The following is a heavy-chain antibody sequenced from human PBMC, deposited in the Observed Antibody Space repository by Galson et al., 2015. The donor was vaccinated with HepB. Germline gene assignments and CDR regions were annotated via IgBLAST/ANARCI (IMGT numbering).Heavy chain of an antibody. D-gene: IGHD6-6*01. J-gene: IGHJ6*02. CDR1: GFTFSSYA. CDR3: AKEGFRGAALFDYGMDV. V-gene: IGHV3-23*01. CDR2: ISGSGGNT. Sequence: SLRLSCAASGFTFSSYAMSWVRQAPGEGLEWVSVISGSGGNTYYADSVKGRFTISRDNSKNTLYLQMNSLRAEDTAVYYCAKEGFRGAALFDYGMDVWGQGTTVTVSS.